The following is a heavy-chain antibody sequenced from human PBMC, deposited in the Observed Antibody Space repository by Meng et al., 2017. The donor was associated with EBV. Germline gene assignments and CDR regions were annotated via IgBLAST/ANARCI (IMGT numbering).Heavy chain of an antibody. D-gene: IGHD3-10*01. J-gene: IGHJ4*02. CDR2: FLPRLGAP. V-gene: IGHV1-69*01. CDR3: ASESGRGYTPDY. CDR1: GGSFRYYV. Sequence: HVQLLQSEAEVTKPWSSVKVSCKTVGGSFRYYVISWGRQAPGQGLEWLGGFLPRLGAPNYAQKFHGRVKITADESTSTHYMDLSSLRSEDTAIYYCASESGRGYTPDYWGQGTLVTVSS.